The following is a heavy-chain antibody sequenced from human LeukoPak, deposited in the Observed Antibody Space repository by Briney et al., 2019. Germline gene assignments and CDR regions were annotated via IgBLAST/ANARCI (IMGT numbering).Heavy chain of an antibody. V-gene: IGHV3-48*04. D-gene: IGHD6-19*01. Sequence: GGSLRLSCAASGFAFSSQDMGWVRQAPGKGLEWVSYISSSGYTIYYADSVKGRFTISRDNAKNTLYLQMNSLRAEDTAVYYCARGRSSSIDYWGQGTLVTVSS. CDR2: ISSSGYTI. J-gene: IGHJ4*02. CDR3: ARGRSSSIDY. CDR1: GFAFSSQD.